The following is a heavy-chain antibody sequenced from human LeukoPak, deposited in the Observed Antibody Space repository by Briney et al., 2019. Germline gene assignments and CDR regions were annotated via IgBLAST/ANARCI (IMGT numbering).Heavy chain of an antibody. CDR3: ARLRFDFWSGYTHPYFDY. Sequence: KPSETLSLTCTVSGGSISSSSYSWGRIRQPGGKGLEWSVSIYYSGTTYYTPSLNSRVTISVDTSKIQFSLKLSSVAATDTAVYFCARLRFDFWSGYTHPYFDYWGQGTLVTVSS. CDR1: GGSISSSSYS. CDR2: IYYSGTT. V-gene: IGHV4-39*01. D-gene: IGHD3-3*01. J-gene: IGHJ4*02.